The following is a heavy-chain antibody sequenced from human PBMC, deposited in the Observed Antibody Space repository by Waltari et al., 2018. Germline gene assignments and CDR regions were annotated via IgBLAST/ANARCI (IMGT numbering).Heavy chain of an antibody. Sequence: QVQLVQSGAEVKKPGASVKVSCTASGYTFTSYFMHWVRQAPGQGLEWMGIINPSGGSTSYAQKFQGRVTMTRDTSTSTVYMELSSLRSEDTAVYYCARDRVGYTYGHEYFQHWGQGTLVTVSS. CDR1: GYTFTSYF. CDR2: INPSGGST. D-gene: IGHD5-18*01. CDR3: ARDRVGYTYGHEYFQH. V-gene: IGHV1-46*01. J-gene: IGHJ1*01.